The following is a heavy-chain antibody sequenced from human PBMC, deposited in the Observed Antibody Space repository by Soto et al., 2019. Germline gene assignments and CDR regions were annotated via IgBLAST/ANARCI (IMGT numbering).Heavy chain of an antibody. J-gene: IGHJ5*02. V-gene: IGHV1-3*01. CDR3: ARASGLLTFRFDP. D-gene: IGHD2-15*01. CDR2: INAGNGNT. CDR1: GYTFTNYA. Sequence: ASVKVSCKASGYTFTNYAMHLGRQAPGQRLEWMGWINAGNGNTKYSQKFQGRVTITRDTSASTAYMELSSLRSEDTAVYYCARASGLLTFRFDPWGQGTLVTVSS.